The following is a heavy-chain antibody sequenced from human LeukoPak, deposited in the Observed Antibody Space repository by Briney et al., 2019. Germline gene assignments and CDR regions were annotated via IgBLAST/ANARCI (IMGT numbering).Heavy chain of an antibody. CDR2: IYYNGDA. CDR3: ARTVTTEDLFYFDY. D-gene: IGHD4-17*01. V-gene: IGHV4-59*08. J-gene: IGHJ4*02. CDR1: GGSISLYY. Sequence: SESLSLTSTVSGGSISLYYWTWVRQPPGKGLEWLGYIYYNGDAKYNPSLRSRVTLSLDTSKNQFSLRLSSVTAADTAVYYCARTVTTEDLFYFDYWGQGTLVTVSS.